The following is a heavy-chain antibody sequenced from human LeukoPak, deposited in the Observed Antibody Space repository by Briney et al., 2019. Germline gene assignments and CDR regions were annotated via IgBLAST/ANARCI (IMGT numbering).Heavy chain of an antibody. J-gene: IGHJ4*02. V-gene: IGHV1-2*02. CDR3: ARDRQWLVLVY. CDR1: GYTFTGYY. D-gene: IGHD6-19*01. CDR2: INPNSGGT. Sequence: ASVKVSCKASGYTFTGYYMHWVRQAPGQGLEWMGWINPNSGGTNYAQKFQGRVTMTRDTSISTAYMEMSSLRNDDTAVYYCARDRQWLVLVYWGQGTLVTVSS.